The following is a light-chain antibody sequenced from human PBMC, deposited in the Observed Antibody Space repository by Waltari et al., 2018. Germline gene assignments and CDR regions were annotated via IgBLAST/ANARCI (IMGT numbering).Light chain of an antibody. CDR1: QSITRW. J-gene: IGKJ2*01. CDR2: ESS. Sequence: DIQLTQSPPTLAASVGDRVTITCRASQSITRWLAWYQQKPGRAPKLLIYESSNLVTGVSSRFSGTGSGTVFTLTIISLEPDNFATYYCQQFVGYPYTFRQGTKVETK. V-gene: IGKV1-5*03. CDR3: QQFVGYPYT.